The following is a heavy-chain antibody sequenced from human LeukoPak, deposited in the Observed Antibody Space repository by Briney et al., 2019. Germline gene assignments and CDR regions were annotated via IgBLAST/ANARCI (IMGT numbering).Heavy chain of an antibody. D-gene: IGHD3-22*01. Sequence: ASVKVSCKASGYTFTGYYMHWVRQAPGQGLEWMGWINPNSGGTNYARKFQGRVTMTRDTSISTAYMELSRLRSDDTAVYYCARVERRDSSGYYSPKNFDYWGQGTLVTVSS. CDR3: ARVERRDSSGYYSPKNFDY. CDR1: GYTFTGYY. J-gene: IGHJ4*02. V-gene: IGHV1-2*02. CDR2: INPNSGGT.